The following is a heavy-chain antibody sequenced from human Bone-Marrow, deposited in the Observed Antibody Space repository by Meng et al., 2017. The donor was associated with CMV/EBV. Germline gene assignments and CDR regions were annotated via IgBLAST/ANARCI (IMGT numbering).Heavy chain of an antibody. J-gene: IGHJ4*03. V-gene: IGHV3-53*01. D-gene: IGHD1-26*01. CDR1: GFTVSDSY. CDR3: VKPLATAGGAFHY. CDR2: IYRGGTT. Sequence: GESLMISCAASGFTVSDSYMSWVRKAPGRGLEWVSVIYRGGTTHVAASVKGRFTISRDNSKNTLKLQRNSLRAEDTAVYYCVKPLATAGGAFHYWGQGTLVTVSS.